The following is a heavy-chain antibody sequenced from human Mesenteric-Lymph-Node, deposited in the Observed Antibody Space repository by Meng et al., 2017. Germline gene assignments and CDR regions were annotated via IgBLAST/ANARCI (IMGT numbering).Heavy chain of an antibody. CDR3: ASHIAVAGTEFDY. D-gene: IGHD6-19*01. CDR2: ISAYNGNT. Sequence: ASVQVPCKASGYTFTSYGISWVRQAPGQGLEWMGWISAYNGNTNYAQKLQGRVTMTTDTSTSTAYMELRSLRSDDTAVYYCASHIAVAGTEFDYWGQGTLVTVSS. CDR1: GYTFTSYG. J-gene: IGHJ4*02. V-gene: IGHV1-18*01.